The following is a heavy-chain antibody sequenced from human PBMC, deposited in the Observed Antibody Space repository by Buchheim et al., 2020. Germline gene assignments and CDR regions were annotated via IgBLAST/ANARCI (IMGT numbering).Heavy chain of an antibody. Sequence: EVQLVESGGGLVQPGGSLRLSCAASGFTFCSYXMNWVRQAPGKGLEWVSYISSSGSTIYYADSVKGRFHXCRDKAKNVLYVQMNSLRAEDTAVYYCARVGRYNWNDGYFDYWGQGTL. CDR2: ISSSGSTI. V-gene: IGHV3-48*03. CDR1: GFTFCSYX. J-gene: IGHJ4*02. CDR3: ARVGRYNWNDGYFDY. D-gene: IGHD1-1*01.